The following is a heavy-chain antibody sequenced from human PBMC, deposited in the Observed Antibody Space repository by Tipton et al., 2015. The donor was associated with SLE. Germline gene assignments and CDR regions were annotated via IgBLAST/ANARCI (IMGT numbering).Heavy chain of an antibody. Sequence: TLSLTCTVSAGSISSSGHYWGWFRQPPGKGLEWVGSIYYSVATHYNPSLKSRVTISVGTSTNQLSLRLTSVTAADTAVYYCTRQRGTAYYYYHMDVWGKGTTVTVSS. D-gene: IGHD3-16*01. V-gene: IGHV4-39*01. CDR1: AGSISSSGHY. CDR2: IYYSVAT. CDR3: TRQRGTAYYYYHMDV. J-gene: IGHJ6*03.